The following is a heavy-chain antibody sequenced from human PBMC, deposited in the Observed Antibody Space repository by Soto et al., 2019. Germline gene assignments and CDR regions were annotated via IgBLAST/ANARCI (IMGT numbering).Heavy chain of an antibody. CDR1: GFTFSSYG. CDR2: ISSSSSTI. D-gene: IGHD4-4*01. Sequence: GGSLRLSCAASGFTFSSYGMNWVRQAPGKGLEWVSYISSSSSTIYYADSVKGRFTISRDNAKDSLYLQMNSLRAEDTAVYYCARDPRKTTVTSPRYYYYMDVWGKGTTVTVSS. CDR3: ARDPRKTTVTSPRYYYYMDV. V-gene: IGHV3-48*01. J-gene: IGHJ6*03.